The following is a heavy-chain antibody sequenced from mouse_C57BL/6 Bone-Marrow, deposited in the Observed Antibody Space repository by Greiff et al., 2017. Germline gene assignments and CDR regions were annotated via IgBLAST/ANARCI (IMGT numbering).Heavy chain of an antibody. Sequence: QVQLQQSGAELVRPGTSVKMSCKASGYTFTNYWIGWAKQRPGHGLEWIGDIYPGGGYTNYNEKFKGKATLTADKSSSTAYMQFSSLTSEDAAIYYCARWPSNSWFAYWGQGTLVTVSA. CDR2: IYPGGGYT. D-gene: IGHD4-1*01. CDR1: GYTFTNYW. V-gene: IGHV1-63*01. CDR3: ARWPSNSWFAY. J-gene: IGHJ3*01.